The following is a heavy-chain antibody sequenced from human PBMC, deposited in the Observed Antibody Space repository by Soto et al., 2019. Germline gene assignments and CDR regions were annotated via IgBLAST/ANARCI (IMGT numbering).Heavy chain of an antibody. CDR2: INPNSGST. CDR1: GYSFSTYY. CDR3: AREVIIMMGVSPDAFDV. Sequence: QVQLVQSGAEVKKPGASVKVSCKASGYSFSTYYMNWVRQAPGQGLEWVGLINPNSGSTTYSEKFRGRVIMTRDTSTSTVHMELSSLRSEDTAVYYCAREVIIMMGVSPDAFDVWGQGTMVTVSS. V-gene: IGHV1-46*01. D-gene: IGHD3-22*01. J-gene: IGHJ3*01.